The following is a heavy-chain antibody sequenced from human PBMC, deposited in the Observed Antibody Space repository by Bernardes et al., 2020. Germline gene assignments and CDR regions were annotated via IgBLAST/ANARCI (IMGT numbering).Heavy chain of an antibody. D-gene: IGHD1-26*01. CDR3: ARGGLGDAFDI. Sequence: GSLRLSCAASGFSFSSYSMNWVRQAPGKGLEWVSSISSSSSYIYYADSVKGRFTISRDNAKNSLYLKMNSLRAEDTAVYYCARGGLGDAFDIWGQGTMVTVSS. V-gene: IGHV3-21*01. CDR2: ISSSSSYI. J-gene: IGHJ3*02. CDR1: GFSFSSYS.